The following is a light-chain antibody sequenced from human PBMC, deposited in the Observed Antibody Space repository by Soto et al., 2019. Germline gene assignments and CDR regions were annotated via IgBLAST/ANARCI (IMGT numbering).Light chain of an antibody. Sequence: QAVVTQPPSASGTPGQRVTISCSGGSSNIGDNTVNWYQQLPGTAPKLLIYSNNQRPSGVPDRFSGSKSGTSASLAISGLQSEYEADYYCAAWDDSLFWVFGGGTKLTVL. CDR2: SNN. V-gene: IGLV1-44*01. CDR3: AAWDDSLFWV. J-gene: IGLJ3*02. CDR1: SSNIGDNT.